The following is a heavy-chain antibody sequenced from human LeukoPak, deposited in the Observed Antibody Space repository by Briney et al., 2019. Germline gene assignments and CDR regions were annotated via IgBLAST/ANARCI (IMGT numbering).Heavy chain of an antibody. V-gene: IGHV3-53*01. J-gene: IGHJ6*04. CDR3: AELGITMIGGV. D-gene: IGHD3-10*02. CDR1: GFSVSSNY. Sequence: GGSLRLTCAASGFSVSSNYLSWVRQAPGKGLEWVSVMYSGGSTYYADSVKGRFTISRDNSKNTLYLQMNSLRAEDTAVYYCAELGITMIGGVWGKGTTVTISS. CDR2: MYSGGST.